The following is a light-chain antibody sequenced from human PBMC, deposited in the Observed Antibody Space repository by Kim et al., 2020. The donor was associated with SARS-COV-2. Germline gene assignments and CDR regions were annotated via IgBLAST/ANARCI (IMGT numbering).Light chain of an antibody. CDR1: SSNNGEDYD. V-gene: IGLV1-40*01. Sequence: VTISCTGSSSNNGEDYDVHWYQRVPGTAPKLLIYGNTNRPAGVPDRFSGSKSGTSASLAISGLLPEDEADYYCQSYDITLSDSRVFGGGTKLTVL. CDR2: GNT. CDR3: QSYDITLSDSRV. J-gene: IGLJ3*02.